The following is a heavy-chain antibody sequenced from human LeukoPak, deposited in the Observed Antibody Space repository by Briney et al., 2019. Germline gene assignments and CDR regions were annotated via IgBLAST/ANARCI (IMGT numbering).Heavy chain of an antibody. CDR3: ARVGTTGYSYGYGAAADY. D-gene: IGHD5-18*01. CDR2: INAGNGNT. V-gene: IGHV1-3*01. CDR1: GYTFTSYA. Sequence: ASVKVSCKASGYTFTSYAMHWVRQAPGQRLEWMGWINAGNGNTKYSQKFQGRVTITRDTSASTAYMELSSLRSEDTAVYYCARVGTTGYSYGYGAAADYWGQGTLVTVSS. J-gene: IGHJ4*02.